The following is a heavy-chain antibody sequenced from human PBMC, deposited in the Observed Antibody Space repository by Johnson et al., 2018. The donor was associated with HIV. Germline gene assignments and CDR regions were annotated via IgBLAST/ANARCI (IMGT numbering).Heavy chain of an antibody. D-gene: IGHD4-17*01. J-gene: IGHJ3*02. V-gene: IGHV3-66*01. CDR2: IYSGGTT. Sequence: VQLVESGGGVVQPGRSLRLSCAASGFTVSSNYMSWVRQAPGKGLEWVSVIYSGGTTYYVDSVKGRFTISRDNAKNSLYLEMNNLRAEDTAVYYCARDATPWGGDYVGYAFDIWGQGTMVTVSS. CDR3: ARDATPWGGDYVGYAFDI. CDR1: GFTVSSNY.